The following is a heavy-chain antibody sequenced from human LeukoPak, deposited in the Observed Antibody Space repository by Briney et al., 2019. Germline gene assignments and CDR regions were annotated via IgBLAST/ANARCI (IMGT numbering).Heavy chain of an antibody. J-gene: IGHJ4*02. CDR2: ISGSGGST. Sequence: PGGSLRLSCAASGFTFSNCAMSWVRQAPGKGLEWVSAISGSGGSTYYADSVKGRFTISRDNSKNTLYLQTNSLRAEDTAVYYCAKGCYDSSRTDFDYWGQGTLVTVSS. CDR1: GFTFSNCA. V-gene: IGHV3-23*01. D-gene: IGHD3-22*01. CDR3: AKGCYDSSRTDFDY.